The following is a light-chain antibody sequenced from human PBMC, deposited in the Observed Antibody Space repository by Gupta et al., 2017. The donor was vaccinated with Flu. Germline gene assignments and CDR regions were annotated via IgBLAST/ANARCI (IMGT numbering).Light chain of an antibody. CDR2: DVT. CDR1: SSDVGGYNY. CDR3: CSYAGRSPVV. Sequence: QSALTQPRPVSGSPGQSVTISCTGTSSDVGGYNYVSWYQQHPGKAPKLMIYDVTKRPSGVPDTFSGSKSGNTASLTISGLQAEDEADYYCCSYAGRSPVVFGGGTKLTVL. J-gene: IGLJ2*01. V-gene: IGLV2-11*01.